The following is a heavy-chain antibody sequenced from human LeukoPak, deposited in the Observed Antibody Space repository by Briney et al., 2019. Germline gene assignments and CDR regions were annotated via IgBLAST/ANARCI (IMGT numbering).Heavy chain of an antibody. CDR2: IKQDGSEE. Sequence: GGSLRLSCAASGFTFSSYWMSWVRQAPGKGLEWVANIKQDGSEEYYVDSVKGRFTISRDNAENSLYLHMNSLRAEDTAVYYCARDGRSTKYYYYYMDVWGKGTTVTVSS. CDR3: ARDGRSTKYYYYYMDV. V-gene: IGHV3-7*01. J-gene: IGHJ6*03. CDR1: GFTFSSYW. D-gene: IGHD2-15*01.